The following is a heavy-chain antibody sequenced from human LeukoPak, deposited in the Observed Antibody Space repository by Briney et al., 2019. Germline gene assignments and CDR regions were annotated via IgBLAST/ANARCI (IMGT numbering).Heavy chain of an antibody. J-gene: IGHJ4*02. V-gene: IGHV4-59*08. Sequence: PSETLSLTCTVSGGSISSYYWSWIRQPPGKGLEWIGYICYSGSTNYNPSLKSRVTISVDTSKNQFSLKLSSVTAADTAVYYCARGYSSGWFDYWGQGTLVTVSS. CDR3: ARGYSSGWFDY. CDR2: ICYSGST. D-gene: IGHD6-25*01. CDR1: GGSISSYY.